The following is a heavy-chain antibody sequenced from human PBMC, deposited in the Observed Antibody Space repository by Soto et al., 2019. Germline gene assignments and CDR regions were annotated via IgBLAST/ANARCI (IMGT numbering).Heavy chain of an antibody. CDR2: YYHTGST. CDR1: GGSINTNY. Sequence: SETLSLTCTVSGGSINTNYWSWIRQPPGKGLEWIGYYYHTGSTNYTPSLKSRVTISADTSKNQFSLKLNSVTAADTALYSCAMMGARFQSYCFDYWGRGILVTVSS. D-gene: IGHD3-16*01. J-gene: IGHJ4*02. CDR3: AMMGARFQSYCFDY. V-gene: IGHV4-59*01.